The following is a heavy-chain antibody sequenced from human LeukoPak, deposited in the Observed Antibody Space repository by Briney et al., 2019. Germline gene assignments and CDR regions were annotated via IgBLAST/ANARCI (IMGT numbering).Heavy chain of an antibody. CDR2: IYTSGST. V-gene: IGHV4-61*02. CDR3: AREEDLYYFDS. CDR1: GGSISSGSYY. J-gene: IGHJ4*02. Sequence: PSQTLSLTCTVSGGSISSGSYYWSWIRQPAGKGLEWIGRIYTSGSTNYNPSLKSRVTISVDTSKTQFSLKLSSVTAADTAVYYCAREEDLYYFDSWGQGTLVTVSS.